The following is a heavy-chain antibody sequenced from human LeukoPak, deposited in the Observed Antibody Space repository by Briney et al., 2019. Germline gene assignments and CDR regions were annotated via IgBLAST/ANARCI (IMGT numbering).Heavy chain of an antibody. D-gene: IGHD3-22*01. Sequence: PGGSLRLSCAASGFTFSSYAMSWVRQAPGKGLEWVSAISGSGGSTYFADSVKGRFTISRDNSKNTLYMQMNSLRAEDTAVYYCAVYYYDSSGLGWDYWGQGTLVTVSS. CDR1: GFTFSSYA. CDR2: ISGSGGST. V-gene: IGHV3-23*01. CDR3: AVYYYDSSGLGWDY. J-gene: IGHJ4*02.